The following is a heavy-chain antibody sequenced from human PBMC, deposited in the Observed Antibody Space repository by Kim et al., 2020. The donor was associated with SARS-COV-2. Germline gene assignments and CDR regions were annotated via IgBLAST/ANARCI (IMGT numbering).Heavy chain of an antibody. D-gene: IGHD2-2*01. CDR2: MYYSGST. V-gene: IGHV4-59*01. CDR3: ARVGCSSTSCPDAVDV. Sequence: SETLSLTCTVSGGSISSYYWSWIRQPPGKGLECIGDMYYSGSTNYNPSLKSRVTISVDTSKYQFSLKLSSVTAADTAVYYCARVGCSSTSCPDAVDVWGKGTTVTFAS. CDR1: GGSISSYY. J-gene: IGHJ6*04.